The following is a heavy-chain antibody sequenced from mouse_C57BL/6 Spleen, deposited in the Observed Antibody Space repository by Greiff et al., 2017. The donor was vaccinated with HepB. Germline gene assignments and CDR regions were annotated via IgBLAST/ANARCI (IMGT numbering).Heavy chain of an antibody. Sequence: EVKVEESGEGLVKPGGSLKLSCAASGFTFSSYAMSWVRQTPEKRLEWVAYISSGGDYIYYADTVKGRFTISRDNARNTLYLQMSSLKSEDTAMYYCTRAAYYSNHWYFDVWGTGTTVTVSS. CDR3: TRAAYYSNHWYFDV. D-gene: IGHD2-5*01. CDR2: ISSGGDYI. CDR1: GFTFSSYA. J-gene: IGHJ1*03. V-gene: IGHV5-9-1*02.